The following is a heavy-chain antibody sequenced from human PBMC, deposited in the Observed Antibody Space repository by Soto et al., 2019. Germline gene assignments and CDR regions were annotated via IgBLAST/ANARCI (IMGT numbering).Heavy chain of an antibody. Sequence: SETLSLTCAVSGGSMTSSHWWTWVRQSPGQGLEWIGEVSHTGTANYKSSLKSRVTVSVDTSKNQFSLILTSVTAADTAIYYCAGAVDFWSGYFHYWGQGTLVTVS. CDR1: GGSMTSSHW. V-gene: IGHV4-4*02. D-gene: IGHD3-3*01. CDR2: VSHTGTA. J-gene: IGHJ4*02. CDR3: AGAVDFWSGYFHY.